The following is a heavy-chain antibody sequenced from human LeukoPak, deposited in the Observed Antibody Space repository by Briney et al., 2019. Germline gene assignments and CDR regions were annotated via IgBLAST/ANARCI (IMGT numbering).Heavy chain of an antibody. V-gene: IGHV3-23*01. Sequence: PGGSLRLSCAASGFTFSSYAMSWVRQAPGKGLEWVSAISGSGGSTYYADSVKGRFTISRDNSRNTLYLQMNSLRAEDTAVYYCAKAEGGIIEYDYWGQGTLVTVSS. CDR3: AKAEGGIIEYDY. CDR1: GFTFSSYA. D-gene: IGHD3-16*01. J-gene: IGHJ4*02. CDR2: ISGSGGST.